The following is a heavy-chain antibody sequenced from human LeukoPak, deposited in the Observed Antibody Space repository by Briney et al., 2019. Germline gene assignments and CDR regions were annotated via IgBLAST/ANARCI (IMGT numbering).Heavy chain of an antibody. J-gene: IGHJ4*02. Sequence: PGGSLRLSCAASGFPFNTYAMNWVRQAPGEGLEWVAAISYDGTNKYYGDSVKGRFTISRDNSKNTLYLQVTSLRVEDSAMYYCARSGGSVWYGMDYRGQGTLVTVSS. CDR1: GFPFNTYA. D-gene: IGHD6-13*01. V-gene: IGHV3-30-3*01. CDR3: ARSGGSVWYGMDY. CDR2: ISYDGTNK.